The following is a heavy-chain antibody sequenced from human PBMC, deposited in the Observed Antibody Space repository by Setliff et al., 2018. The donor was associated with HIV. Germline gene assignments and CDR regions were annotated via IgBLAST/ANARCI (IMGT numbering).Heavy chain of an antibody. CDR3: ARGVDYYGSGIGSP. J-gene: IGHJ5*02. CDR1: GFNFSNYS. Sequence: PGGSLRLSCAASGFNFSNYSVNWVRQAPGKGLEWISYISHSTSTIYYADSVKGRFSISRDNAKNSSSLQMNNLRDDDTAFYYCARGVDYYGSGIGSPWGQGTLVTVSS. CDR2: ISHSTSTI. V-gene: IGHV3-48*02. D-gene: IGHD3-10*01.